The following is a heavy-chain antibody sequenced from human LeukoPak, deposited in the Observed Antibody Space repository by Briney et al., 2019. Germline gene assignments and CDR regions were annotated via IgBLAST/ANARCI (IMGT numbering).Heavy chain of an antibody. CDR2: IYYSGST. J-gene: IGHJ5*02. D-gene: IGHD6-13*01. CDR3: ARVFRSSWSTTTNWFDP. Sequence: SETLSLTCTVSGGSISSSSYYWGWIRQPPGKGLEWIGYIYYSGSTNYNPSLKSRVTISVDTSKNQFSLKLSSVTAADTAVYYCARVFRSSWSTTTNWFDPWGQGTLVTVSS. V-gene: IGHV4-61*05. CDR1: GGSISSSSYY.